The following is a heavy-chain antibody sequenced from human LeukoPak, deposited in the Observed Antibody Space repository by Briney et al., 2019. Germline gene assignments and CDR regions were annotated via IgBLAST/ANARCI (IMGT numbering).Heavy chain of an antibody. V-gene: IGHV1-69*05. CDR2: IIPIFGTA. CDR3: AFYDSSGYPINADAFDI. D-gene: IGHD3-22*01. Sequence: APVKVSCKASGGTFSSYAISWVRQAPGQGLEWMGGIIPIFGTANYAQKFQGRVTITTDESTSTAYMELSSLRSEDTAVYYCAFYDSSGYPINADAFDIWGQGTMVTVSS. J-gene: IGHJ3*02. CDR1: GGTFSSYA.